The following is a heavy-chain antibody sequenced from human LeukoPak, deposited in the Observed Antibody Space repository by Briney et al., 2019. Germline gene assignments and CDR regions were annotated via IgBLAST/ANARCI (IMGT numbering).Heavy chain of an antibody. CDR3: ARDLYLYGSGSYKY. CDR2: IIPIFGTA. V-gene: IGHV1-69*05. Sequence: GASVKVSCKASGGTFSSYAISWVRQAPGQALEWMGRIIPIFGTANYAQKFQGRVTITTDESTSTAYMELSSLRSEDTAVYYCARDLYLYGSGSYKYWGQGTLVTVSS. J-gene: IGHJ4*02. CDR1: GGTFSSYA. D-gene: IGHD3-10*01.